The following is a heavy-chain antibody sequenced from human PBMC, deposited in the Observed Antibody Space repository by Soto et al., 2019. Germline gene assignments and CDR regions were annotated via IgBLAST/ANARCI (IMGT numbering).Heavy chain of an antibody. CDR3: ARVQVTIFGVVIIGDFDY. D-gene: IGHD3-3*01. J-gene: IGHJ4*02. CDR1: GYTFTNYG. CDR2: ISAYNGNT. V-gene: IGHV1-18*01. Sequence: ASVKVSCKASGYTFTNYGISWVRQAPGQGLEWMGWISAYNGNTNYAQKLQGRVTMTTDTSTSTAYMELRSLRSDDTAVYYCARVQVTIFGVVIIGDFDYWGQGTLVTVSS.